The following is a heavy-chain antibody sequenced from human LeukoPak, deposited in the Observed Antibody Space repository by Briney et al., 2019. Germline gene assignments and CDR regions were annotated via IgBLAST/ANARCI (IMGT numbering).Heavy chain of an antibody. V-gene: IGHV3-23*01. CDR3: AREGLYYDYIWGSYRWPTYFDY. CDR1: GFTFSSYA. J-gene: IGHJ4*02. Sequence: GGSLRLSCAASGFTFSSYAMSWVRQAPGKGLEWVSSIINSGDSTYYADSVKGRFTISRDNSKNTLYLQMNSLRAEDTAVYYCAREGLYYDYIWGSYRWPTYFDYWGQRTLVTVSS. CDR2: IINSGDST. D-gene: IGHD3-16*02.